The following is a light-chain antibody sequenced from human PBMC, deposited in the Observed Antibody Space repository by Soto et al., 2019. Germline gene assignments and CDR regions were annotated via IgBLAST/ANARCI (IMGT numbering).Light chain of an antibody. CDR2: DAS. V-gene: IGKV3-11*01. Sequence: EIVLTQSPATLSLSPGERATLSCRASQSVSSYLAWYQQKPGQAPRLLIYDASNRATGIPARFSGSGSGTEFTLTISGLHSEDLAVYYCQQYNNWPPDGTFGQGTKVDIK. CDR3: QQYNNWPPDGT. CDR1: QSVSSY. J-gene: IGKJ1*01.